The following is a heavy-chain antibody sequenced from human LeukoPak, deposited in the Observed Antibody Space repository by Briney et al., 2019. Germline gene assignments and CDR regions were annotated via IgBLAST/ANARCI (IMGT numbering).Heavy chain of an antibody. CDR1: GFTFSSYA. CDR2: VSSREGTT. D-gene: IGHD1-26*01. Sequence: PGGSLRLSCVASGFTFSSYAMSWVRQAPGKGLEWVSSVSSREGTTYYADSVKGRFTISRDNSRNTLYLQMNSLRAEDTATYYCARTLSGSYRDYWGQGTLVTVSS. CDR3: ARTLSGSYRDY. V-gene: IGHV3-23*01. J-gene: IGHJ4*02.